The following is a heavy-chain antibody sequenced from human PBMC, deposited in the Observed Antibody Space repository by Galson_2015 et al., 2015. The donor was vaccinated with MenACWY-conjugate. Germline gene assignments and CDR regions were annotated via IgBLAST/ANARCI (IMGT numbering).Heavy chain of an antibody. CDR1: GFTFNQYW. CDR2: ISPDGSVT. Sequence: SLRLSCAASGFTFNQYWMHWVRQAPGKGLVWVSRISPDGSVTNYADSVKGRFTLSRDNARNTLYLQMNSLRGDGTAVYYSTRGNAGYGRFDPWGQGTLVTVSS. CDR3: TRGNAGYGRFDP. J-gene: IGHJ5*02. V-gene: IGHV3-74*01. D-gene: IGHD5-12*01.